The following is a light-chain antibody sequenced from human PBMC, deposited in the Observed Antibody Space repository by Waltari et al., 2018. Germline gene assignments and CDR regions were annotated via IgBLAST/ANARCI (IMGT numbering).Light chain of an antibody. CDR3: CSHAGTSTYV. Sequence: QSALTQTASVSGSPVQSITISCTGTSSDFGGYNLVSWYQQHPGKAPKLMICEDSKRPSGVSNRFSGSKSDNTASLTISGLQAEDEADYFCCSHAGTSTYVFGTGTKVTVL. CDR2: EDS. V-gene: IGLV2-23*01. J-gene: IGLJ1*01. CDR1: SSDFGGYNL.